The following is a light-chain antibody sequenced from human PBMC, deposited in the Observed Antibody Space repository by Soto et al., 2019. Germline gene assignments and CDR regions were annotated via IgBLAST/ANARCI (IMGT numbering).Light chain of an antibody. CDR3: AAWDDSLSGVV. CDR1: SSNIGSNT. CDR2: GNS. V-gene: IGLV1-44*01. J-gene: IGLJ3*02. Sequence: QSVLTQPPSASGTPGQRVTISCSGSSSNIGSNTVNWYQQLPGAAPKLLMHGNSQRPSGVPERFSGSKSGTSASLAIIGLRTEDEADYYCAAWDDSLSGVVFGGGTKLTVL.